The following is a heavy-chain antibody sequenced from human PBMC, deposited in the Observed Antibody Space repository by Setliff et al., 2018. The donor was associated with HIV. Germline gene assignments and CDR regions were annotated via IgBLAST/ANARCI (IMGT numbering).Heavy chain of an antibody. V-gene: IGHV1-8*01. J-gene: IGHJ6*03. CDR2: MNPNSGNT. CDR1: GYTFTIYG. D-gene: IGHD2-15*01. Sequence: GASVKVSCKASGYTFTIYGITWVRQAPGQGLEWMGWMNPNSGNTGYAQKFQGRVTITRDTSATTAYMELSSLRSEDTAVYYCARDSTRWELPYYYMDVWGNGTTVTVSS. CDR3: ARDSTRWELPYYYMDV.